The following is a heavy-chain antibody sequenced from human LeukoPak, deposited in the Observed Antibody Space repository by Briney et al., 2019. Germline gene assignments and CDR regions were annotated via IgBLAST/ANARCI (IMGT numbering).Heavy chain of an antibody. CDR2: IRKKADDGKT. Sequence: GGSLRLSCAASGFIVTNAWMSWVRQAPGKGLEWVGHIRKKADDGKTDYAAPVKGRFTISRDDSTNTLFLEMSGLKPEDTAVYYCTADPPGVWQVLDYWGQGTLVAVSS. CDR3: TADPPGVWQVLDY. CDR1: GFIVTNAW. D-gene: IGHD3-10*01. V-gene: IGHV3-15*01. J-gene: IGHJ4*02.